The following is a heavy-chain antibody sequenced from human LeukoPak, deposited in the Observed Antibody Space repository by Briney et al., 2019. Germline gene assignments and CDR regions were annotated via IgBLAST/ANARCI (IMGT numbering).Heavy chain of an antibody. CDR3: ARHSVGGMVRSDAFDI. CDR1: GGSISSYY. J-gene: IGHJ3*02. Sequence: SETLSLTCTGPGGSISSYYWSWIRQPPGKGLEWIGYIYYSGSTNYNPSLKSRVTISVDTSKNQFSLKLSSVTAADTAVYYCARHSVGGMVRSDAFDIWGQGTMVTVSS. D-gene: IGHD5-18*01. V-gene: IGHV4-59*08. CDR2: IYYSGST.